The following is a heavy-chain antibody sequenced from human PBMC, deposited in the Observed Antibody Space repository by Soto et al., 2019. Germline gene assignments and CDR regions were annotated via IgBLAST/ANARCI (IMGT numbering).Heavy chain of an antibody. D-gene: IGHD3-3*01. CDR2: ISAYNGNT. J-gene: IGHJ3*02. Sequence: QVQLVQSGAEVKKPGASVKVSCKASGYTFTSYGINWVRQAPGQGLEWMGWISAYNGNTNYAQKLQGRVTMTTDTATSTAYMELRSLRSDDTAVYYCARDRARLICGVVISSFAFDIWGQGTMVTVSS. V-gene: IGHV1-18*04. CDR3: ARDRARLICGVVISSFAFDI. CDR1: GYTFTSYG.